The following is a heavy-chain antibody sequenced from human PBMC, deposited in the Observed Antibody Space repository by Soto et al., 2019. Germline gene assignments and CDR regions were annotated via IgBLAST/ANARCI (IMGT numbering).Heavy chain of an antibody. CDR3: VRGHSYYGSRRLDP. V-gene: IGHV1-8*02. D-gene: IGHD3-10*01. Sequence: QVQLVQSGAEVKKPGASVKVSCKSSGYTFTGYDVNWVRQASGEGLEWMGWMSPNSGKKGYAQKFQCRVTMTRNTSIRTAYMELTSLTADDTAVYYCVRGHSYYGSRRLDPWGQGTLVTVSS. CDR2: MSPNSGKK. J-gene: IGHJ5*02. CDR1: GYTFTGYD.